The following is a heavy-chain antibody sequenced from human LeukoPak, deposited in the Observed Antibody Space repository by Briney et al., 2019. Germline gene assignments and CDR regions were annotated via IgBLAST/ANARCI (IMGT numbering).Heavy chain of an antibody. CDR1: GFTFSSYS. D-gene: IGHD1-26*01. CDR3: ARTRGSSGALDY. V-gene: IGHV3-21*01. J-gene: IGHJ4*02. Sequence: GGSLRLSCAASGFTFSSYSMNWVRQAPGKGLEWVSSISSSSSYIYYADSVKGRFTISRDNAKNSLYLQMNSLRAEDTAVYYCARTRGSSGALDYWGQGTLVTVSS. CDR2: ISSSSSYI.